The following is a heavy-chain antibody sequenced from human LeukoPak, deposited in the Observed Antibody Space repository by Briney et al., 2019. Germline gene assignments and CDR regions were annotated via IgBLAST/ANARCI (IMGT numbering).Heavy chain of an antibody. CDR3: ARDLVGPGWFDP. Sequence: SETLSLTCTVSGGSISSYYWNWIRQPPGKGLEWIGNIYYSGSTNYNPSLKSRVTISEDTSKNQFSLKLSSVTAADTAVYYCARDLVGPGWFDPWGQGTLVTVSS. CDR2: IYYSGST. J-gene: IGHJ5*02. V-gene: IGHV4-59*01. CDR1: GGSISSYY. D-gene: IGHD1-26*01.